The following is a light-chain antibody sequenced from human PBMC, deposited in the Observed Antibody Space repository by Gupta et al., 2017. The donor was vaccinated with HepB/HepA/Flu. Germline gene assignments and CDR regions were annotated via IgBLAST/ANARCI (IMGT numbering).Light chain of an antibody. CDR2: GAS. J-gene: IGKJ3*01. CDR1: QSVSSN. V-gene: IGKV3-20*01. Sequence: EIVLTQSPGTLSLSPGESATLSCRASQSVSSNLAWYQQRPGQAPRLLIYGASSRATGIPDRFSGSGSGTXFTLTIXRLEPEDFAVYYCQKDGSSPLTFGXGTKVDI. CDR3: QKDGSSPLT.